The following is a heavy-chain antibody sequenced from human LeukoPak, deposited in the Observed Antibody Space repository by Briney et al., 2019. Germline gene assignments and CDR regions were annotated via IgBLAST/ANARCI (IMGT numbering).Heavy chain of an antibody. CDR3: TRDQMNY. D-gene: IGHD5-24*01. V-gene: IGHV3-53*01. J-gene: IGHJ4*02. Sequence: PGGSLRLSCTASEFTVSRNYMLCVRHAPGKGLEWVSLIFSNGDTHYADSVKGRFTISRDTSKNTVSLQMNRLRVEDTAMYYGTRDQMNYWGQGTLVTVSS. CDR2: IFSNGDT. CDR1: EFTVSRNY.